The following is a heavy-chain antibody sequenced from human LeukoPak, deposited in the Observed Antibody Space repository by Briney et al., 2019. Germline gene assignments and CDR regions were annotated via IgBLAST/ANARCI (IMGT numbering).Heavy chain of an antibody. J-gene: IGHJ6*03. V-gene: IGHV1-69*05. Sequence: GSSVKVSCKASGGTFSSYAISWVRQAPGQGLEWMGGIIPIFGTANYAQKFQGRVTITTDESTSTAYMELSSLRSEDTAVYYCARENRGRYCSSTSCYSHYYYYYMDVWGKGTTVTISS. CDR1: GGTFSSYA. CDR3: ARENRGRYCSSTSCYSHYYYYYMDV. CDR2: IIPIFGTA. D-gene: IGHD2-2*02.